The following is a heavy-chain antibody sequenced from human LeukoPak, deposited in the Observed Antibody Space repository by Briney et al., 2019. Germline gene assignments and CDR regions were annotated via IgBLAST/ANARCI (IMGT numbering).Heavy chain of an antibody. CDR1: GFTFNSYD. J-gene: IGHJ6*02. D-gene: IGHD5-12*01. CDR3: ARDRGRVATRDMTV. Sequence: GTSLRLSCAASGFTFNSYDLHWVRQAPGKGLEWVAAIWYDGSNKYYADSVKGRFSISRDSSKNTLYLQMNSLRDEETAVYYCARDRGRVATRDMTVWGQGTTVTVSS. V-gene: IGHV3-33*01. CDR2: IWYDGSNK.